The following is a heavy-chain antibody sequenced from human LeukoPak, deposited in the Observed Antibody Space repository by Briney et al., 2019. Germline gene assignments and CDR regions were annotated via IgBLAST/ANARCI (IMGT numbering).Heavy chain of an antibody. Sequence: PGGSLRLSCAAFGFTFSGSAMSWVRQAPGKGLEWVSAISGSGGSTYYYADSVKGRFTISRDNSKNTLYLQMNSLRAEDTAVYYCAKSPRWSDPNWFDPWGQGTLVTVSS. D-gene: IGHD4-23*01. CDR2: ISGSGGST. V-gene: IGHV3-23*01. J-gene: IGHJ5*02. CDR1: GFTFSGSA. CDR3: AKSPRWSDPNWFDP.